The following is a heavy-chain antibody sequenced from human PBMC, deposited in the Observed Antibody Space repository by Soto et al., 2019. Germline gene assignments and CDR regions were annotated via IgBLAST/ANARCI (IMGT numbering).Heavy chain of an antibody. CDR3: AKDQTGSYYYYYGMDV. CDR1: GFTFSSYG. Sequence: PGGSLRLSCAASGFTFSSYGMHWVRQAPGKGLEWVAVISYDGSNKYYADSVKGRFTISRDNSKNTLYLQMNSLRAEDTAVYYCAKDQTGSYYYYYGMDVWGQGTTVTVSS. V-gene: IGHV3-30*18. J-gene: IGHJ6*02. CDR2: ISYDGSNK.